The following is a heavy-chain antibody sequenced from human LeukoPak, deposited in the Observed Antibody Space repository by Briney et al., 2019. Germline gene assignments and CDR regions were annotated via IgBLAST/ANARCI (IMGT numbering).Heavy chain of an antibody. J-gene: IGHJ6*02. CDR2: ISSSSSTI. Sequence: GGSLRLSCAASGFTFSRYSMNWVRQAPGKGLEWVSYISSSSSTIYYADSVKGRFTISRDNAKNSLYLQMNSLRAEDTAVYYCARAHSSSSNNYYYGMDVWGQGTTVTVSS. CDR3: ARAHSSSSNNYYYGMDV. D-gene: IGHD6-6*01. CDR1: GFTFSRYS. V-gene: IGHV3-48*01.